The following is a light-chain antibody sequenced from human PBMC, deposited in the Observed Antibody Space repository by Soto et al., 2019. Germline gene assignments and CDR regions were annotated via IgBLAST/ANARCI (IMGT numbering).Light chain of an antibody. CDR3: VQGTHWPWT. Sequence: DVVMTQSPLSLSVTLGQPATISCRSSQGLVYSDGNTFLNWFHQRPGQSPRRLIYQVSNRDSGVPDRFSGSGSGTDYTLTISRVEAEDVGIYCVQGTHWPWTFGQGTKVEIK. CDR1: QGLVYSDGNTF. J-gene: IGKJ1*01. V-gene: IGKV2-30*01. CDR2: QVS.